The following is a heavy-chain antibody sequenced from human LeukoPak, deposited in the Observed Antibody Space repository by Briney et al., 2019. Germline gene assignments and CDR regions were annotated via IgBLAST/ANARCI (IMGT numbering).Heavy chain of an antibody. CDR2: ISSSSSYI. J-gene: IGHJ4*02. D-gene: IGHD3-22*01. CDR3: ARGYDSSGYPLYFDY. Sequence: GGSLRLSCAASGFTFSSYSMYWVRQAPGKGLEWVSSISSSSSYIYYADSVKGRFTISRDNAKNSLYLQMNSLRAEDTAVYYCARGYDSSGYPLYFDYWGQGTLVTVSS. V-gene: IGHV3-21*01. CDR1: GFTFSSYS.